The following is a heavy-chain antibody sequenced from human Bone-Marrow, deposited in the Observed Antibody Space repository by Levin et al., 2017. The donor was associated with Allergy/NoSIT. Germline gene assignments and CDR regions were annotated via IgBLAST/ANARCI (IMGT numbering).Heavy chain of an antibody. CDR2: ISYDGSNK. D-gene: IGHD3-9*01. CDR1: GFTFSSYA. V-gene: IGHV3-30*04. Sequence: PGGSLRLSCAASGFTFSSYAMHWVRQAPGKGLEWVAVISYDGSNKYYADSVKGRFTISRDNSKNTLYLQMNSLRAEDTAVYYCAREYYDILAERYGMDVWGQGTTVTVSS. CDR3: AREYYDILAERYGMDV. J-gene: IGHJ6*02.